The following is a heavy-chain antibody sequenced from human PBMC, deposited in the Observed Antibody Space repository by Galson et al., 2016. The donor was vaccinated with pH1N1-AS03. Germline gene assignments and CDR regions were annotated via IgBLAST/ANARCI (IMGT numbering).Heavy chain of an antibody. Sequence: SLRLSCAASGFTFSSYAMSWVRQAPGKGLDWVSSISGSGGDTYYADPVKGRFTISRDNSKNTLYLQMNSLRAADTAVYYCARVGRDFRSGYRVPFDYWGQGSLVIVSS. CDR1: GFTFSSYA. J-gene: IGHJ4*02. D-gene: IGHD3-3*01. CDR3: ARVGRDFRSGYRVPFDY. V-gene: IGHV3-23*01. CDR2: ISGSGGDT.